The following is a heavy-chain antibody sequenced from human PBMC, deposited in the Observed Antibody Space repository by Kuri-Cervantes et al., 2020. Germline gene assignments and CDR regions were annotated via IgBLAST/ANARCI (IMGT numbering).Heavy chain of an antibody. CDR1: GFTFSDYY. D-gene: IGHD3-3*01. V-gene: IGHV3-11*01. CDR2: ISSSGSTI. CDR3: ARDQSNYDFWSGYFGYYYYGMDV. Sequence: GESLKISCAASGFTFSDYYMSWIRQAPGKGLEWVSYISSSGSTIYYADSVKGRFTISRDNAKNSLYLQMNSLRSDDTAVYYCARDQSNYDFWSGYFGYYYYGMDVWGQGTTVTVSS. J-gene: IGHJ6*02.